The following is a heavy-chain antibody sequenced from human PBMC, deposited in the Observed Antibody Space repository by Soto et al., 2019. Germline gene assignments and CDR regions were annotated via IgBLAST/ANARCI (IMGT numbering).Heavy chain of an antibody. D-gene: IGHD4-17*01. Sequence: AVKVSCKARGGTFRRYAISWVRPPARPGREWMGWIIPIFGTANYAQKFQGRITITADKSTSTAYMQLSSLRSEDTAVYYCARGIYGDYEGYFDYWGQGTLVTVSS. CDR3: ARGIYGDYEGYFDY. CDR1: GGTFRRYA. J-gene: IGHJ4*02. CDR2: IIPIFGTA. V-gene: IGHV1-69*06.